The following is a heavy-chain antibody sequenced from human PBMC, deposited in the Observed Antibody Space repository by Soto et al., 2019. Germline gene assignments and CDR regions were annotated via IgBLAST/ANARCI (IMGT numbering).Heavy chain of an antibody. CDR2: ISSSSSYI. D-gene: IGHD6-13*01. CDR1: GFTFSSYS. V-gene: IGHV3-21*01. Sequence: GGSLRLSCAASGFTFSSYSMNWVRQAPGKGLEWVSSISSSSSYIYYADSVKGRFTISRDNAKNSLYLQMNSLRAEDTAVYYCARGIAAVISSVDYWGQGTLVTVSS. CDR3: ARGIAAVISSVDY. J-gene: IGHJ4*02.